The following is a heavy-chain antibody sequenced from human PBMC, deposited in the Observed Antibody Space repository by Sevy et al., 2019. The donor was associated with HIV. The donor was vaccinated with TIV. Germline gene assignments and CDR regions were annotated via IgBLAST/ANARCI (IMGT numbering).Heavy chain of an antibody. D-gene: IGHD3-22*01. J-gene: IGHJ4*02. V-gene: IGHV1-2*02. CDR3: TRGPSGFSGSDQAY. CDR2: INPNSGGT. CDR1: GYTFTGYY. Sequence: ASVKVSCKASGYTFTGYYMHWVRQAPGLGLEWMGWINPNSGGTKYAQMFQGRVTMTRDTSISAAYMELSRLRSDDTAVYNCTRGPSGFSGSDQAYWGQGTLVTVS.